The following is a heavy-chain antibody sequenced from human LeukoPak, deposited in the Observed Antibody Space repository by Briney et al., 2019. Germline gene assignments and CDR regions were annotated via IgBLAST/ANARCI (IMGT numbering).Heavy chain of an antibody. CDR1: GYTFTTYD. J-gene: IGHJ4*02. CDR2: MNPNRGNT. V-gene: IGHV1-8*01. D-gene: IGHD1-26*01. Sequence: ASVKVSCTASGYTFTTYDLNWVGQAAGQGGEWRGGMNPNRGNTGYAQKFQVTVTITRNISITSAYMELSNLTSEDTAVYYCARRILGAPTYYWGQGTLVTVSS. CDR3: ARRILGAPTYY.